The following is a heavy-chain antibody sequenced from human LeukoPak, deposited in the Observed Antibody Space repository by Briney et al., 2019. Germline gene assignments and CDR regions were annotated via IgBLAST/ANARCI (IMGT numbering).Heavy chain of an antibody. V-gene: IGHV3-9*01. CDR1: GFTFDDYA. Sequence: GRSLRLSCAASGFTFDDYAMHWVRQAPGKGLEWVSGISWNSGSIGYADSVKGRFTISRDNAKNSLYLQMNSLRAEDTALYYCAKDRSGYESRYGMDVWGQGTTVTVSS. D-gene: IGHD3-3*01. J-gene: IGHJ6*02. CDR2: ISWNSGSI. CDR3: AKDRSGYESRYGMDV.